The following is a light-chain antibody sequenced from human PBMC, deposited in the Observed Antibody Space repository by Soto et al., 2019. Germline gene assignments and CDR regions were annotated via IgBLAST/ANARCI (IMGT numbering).Light chain of an antibody. J-gene: IGKJ4*01. CDR1: QISSSY. CDR2: GAS. CDR3: QQRSNWPLT. V-gene: IGKV3-11*01. Sequence: LSLHAKTPSSPPGEITAFSCSSKQISSSYLAWYQQKPGQAPRLLIYGASNRATGIPARFSGSGSGTDFTLSISSLEPEDFAVYFCQQRSNWPLTFGGGTKVDIK.